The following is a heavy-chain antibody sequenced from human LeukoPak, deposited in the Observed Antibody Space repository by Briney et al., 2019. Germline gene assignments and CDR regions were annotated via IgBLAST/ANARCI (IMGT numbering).Heavy chain of an antibody. CDR2: MNPNSGNT. V-gene: IGHV1-8*03. CDR1: GYTFTSYD. Sequence: ASVKVSCKASGYTFTSYDINWVRQATGQGLEWMGWMNPNSGNTGYAQKFQGRVTITRNTSISTAYMELSSLRSEDTAVYYCARGCDYSVPCEAFDIWGQGTMVTVSS. J-gene: IGHJ3*02. CDR3: ARGCDYSVPCEAFDI. D-gene: IGHD4-11*01.